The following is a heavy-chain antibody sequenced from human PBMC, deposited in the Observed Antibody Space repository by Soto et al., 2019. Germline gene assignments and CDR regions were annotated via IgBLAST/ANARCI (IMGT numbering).Heavy chain of an antibody. CDR3: AREKFGGEAYYYYYYRMDV. CDR1: RGTFSSYA. CDR2: IIPIFGTA. V-gene: IGHV1-69*01. J-gene: IGHJ6*02. Sequence: QVQLVQSGAEVKKPGSSVKVSCKASRGTFSSYAVSWVRQAPGQGLEWMGGIIPIFGTANYAQKFQGRVTITADESTSTAYMELSSLRSEDTAVYYCAREKFGGEAYYYYYYRMDVWGQGTTVTVSS. D-gene: IGHD2-21*01.